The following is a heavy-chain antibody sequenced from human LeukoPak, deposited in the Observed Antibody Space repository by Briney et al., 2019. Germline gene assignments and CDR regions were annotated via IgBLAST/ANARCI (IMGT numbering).Heavy chain of an antibody. D-gene: IGHD1-26*01. J-gene: IGHJ6*02. Sequence: GAPVKPSCKASGYTFTGYYMHWVRQAPGQGLEWMGWINPNSGGTNYAHKFQGRVTMTRDTSISTAYMELSRLRSDDTAVYCCARESSGSYYFGMDVWGQATTVTVSS. V-gene: IGHV1-2*02. CDR2: INPNSGGT. CDR3: ARESSGSYYFGMDV. CDR1: GYTFTGYY.